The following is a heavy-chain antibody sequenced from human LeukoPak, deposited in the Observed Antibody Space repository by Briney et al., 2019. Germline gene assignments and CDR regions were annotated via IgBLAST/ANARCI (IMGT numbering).Heavy chain of an antibody. D-gene: IGHD6-13*01. Sequence: GASVKVSCKASGYTFTDYYIQLVRQAPGQGPEWMGWINPQSGGTIYAQKFQGRVTMTRETSISTAYMELSRLKSDDTAVFYCARGSYWYDAWGQGTLVTVSS. CDR2: INPQSGGT. CDR3: ARGSYWYDA. V-gene: IGHV1-2*02. CDR1: GYTFTDYY. J-gene: IGHJ5*02.